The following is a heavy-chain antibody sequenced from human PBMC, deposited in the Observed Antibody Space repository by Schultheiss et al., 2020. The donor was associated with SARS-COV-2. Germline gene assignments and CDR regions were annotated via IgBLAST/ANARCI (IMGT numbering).Heavy chain of an antibody. CDR1: GGSFSGYY. CDR3: ARDHPYYASGSLTNWFDP. V-gene: IGHV4-34*01. D-gene: IGHD3-10*01. Sequence: SETLSLTCAVYGGSFSGYYWSWIRQPPGKGLEWIGEINHSGSTNYNPSLKSRVTISVDTSKNQFSLKLSSVTAADTAVYYCARDHPYYASGSLTNWFDPWGQGTLVTVSS. CDR2: INHSGST. J-gene: IGHJ5*02.